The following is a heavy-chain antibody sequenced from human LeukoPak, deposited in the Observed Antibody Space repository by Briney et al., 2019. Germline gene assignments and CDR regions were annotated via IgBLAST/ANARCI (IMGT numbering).Heavy chain of an antibody. CDR2: IKSKTDGGTT. Sequence: PGGSLRLPCAASGSTFSNAWMSWVRQAPGKGLEWVARIKSKTDGGTTDYAAPVKGRSTISRDDSKNTLYLQMNSLKTEDTAVYYCTTLGHISWGQGILVTVSS. V-gene: IGHV3-15*01. D-gene: IGHD2-21*01. CDR3: TTLGHIS. J-gene: IGHJ4*02. CDR1: GSTFSNAW.